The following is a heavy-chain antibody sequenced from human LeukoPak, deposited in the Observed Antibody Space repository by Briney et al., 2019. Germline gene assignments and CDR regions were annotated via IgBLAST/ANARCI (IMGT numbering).Heavy chain of an antibody. CDR1: GYTFTSYG. CDR3: ARDSGYVNFDY. J-gene: IGHJ4*02. CDR2: INPNSGGT. Sequence: ASVKVSCKASGYTFTSYGISWVRQAPGQGLEWMGWINPNSGGTNYAQKFQGRVTMTRDTSISTAYMELSRLRSDDTAVYYCARDSGYVNFDYWGQGTLVTVSS. D-gene: IGHD5-12*01. V-gene: IGHV1-2*02.